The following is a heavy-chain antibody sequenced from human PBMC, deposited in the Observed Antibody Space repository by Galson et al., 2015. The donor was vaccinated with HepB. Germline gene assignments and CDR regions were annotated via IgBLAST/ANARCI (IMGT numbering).Heavy chain of an antibody. J-gene: IGHJ4*02. CDR1: GFTFKTYS. Sequence: SLRLSCAGSGFTFKTYSMNWVRQAPGKGLEWVSSISRKSNYIYYADSVKGRFTISRDNAKNSLFLQMNSLRAEDTAVYFCARPPVGDPHSGTPLYYFDSWGQRTLVIVSS. CDR3: ARPPVGDPHSGTPLYYFDS. D-gene: IGHD3-10*01. V-gene: IGHV3-21*01. CDR2: ISRKSNYI.